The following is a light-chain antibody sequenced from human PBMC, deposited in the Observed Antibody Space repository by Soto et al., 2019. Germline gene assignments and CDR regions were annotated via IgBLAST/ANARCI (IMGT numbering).Light chain of an antibody. J-gene: IGKJ4*01. Sequence: DIQMTQSPSSVSVSVGDRVTITCRANQGIDSWLAWYQQKPGKAPKLLMYGSSTLQSGVPSRFSGSRSGTDFTLTISSLQPEDFATYYCQQDKDFPLTFGGGNKVEIK. CDR2: GSS. CDR1: QGIDSW. V-gene: IGKV1-12*01. CDR3: QQDKDFPLT.